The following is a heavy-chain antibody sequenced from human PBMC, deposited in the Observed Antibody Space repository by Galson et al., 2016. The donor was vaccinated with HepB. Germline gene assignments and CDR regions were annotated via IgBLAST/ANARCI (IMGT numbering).Heavy chain of an antibody. CDR2: ISGSGDDT. J-gene: IGHJ4*02. D-gene: IGHD3-10*01. Sequence: SLRLSCAASGFTFSTYAMTWVRQAPGKGLEWVSGISGSGDDTYYADSVNGRFTISRDNSKNTLDLQMNSLRAEDTAIYYCAKHRGVNAYVPFDYWGQGTLVTVSS. CDR3: AKHRGVNAYVPFDY. V-gene: IGHV3-23*01. CDR1: GFTFSTYA.